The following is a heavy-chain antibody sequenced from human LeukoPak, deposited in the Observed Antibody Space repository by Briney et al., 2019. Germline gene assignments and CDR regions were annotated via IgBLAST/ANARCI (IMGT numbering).Heavy chain of an antibody. Sequence: GGSLRLSCAASGFTFSSYAMSWVCQAPGKGPEWVSAISGSGGSTYYADSVKGRFTISRDNSKNTLYLQMNSLRAEDTAVYYCAKDPLGLGAPNDAFDIWGQGTMVTVSS. J-gene: IGHJ3*02. CDR3: AKDPLGLGAPNDAFDI. CDR2: ISGSGGST. V-gene: IGHV3-23*01. CDR1: GFTFSSYA.